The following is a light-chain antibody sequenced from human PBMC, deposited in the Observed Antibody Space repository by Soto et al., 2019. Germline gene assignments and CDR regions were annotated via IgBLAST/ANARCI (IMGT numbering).Light chain of an antibody. CDR1: QRVSSH. Sequence: EVVLTQSPATLSLSPGERATLSCRASQRVSSHLAWYQQRPGQAPRLLIYDAYNRATGIPGRFSGSGYGTDFTLTISSLEPEDFALYYCQQRSDGPAYTFGQGTRLDIK. CDR2: DAY. J-gene: IGKJ2*01. V-gene: IGKV3-11*01. CDR3: QQRSDGPAYT.